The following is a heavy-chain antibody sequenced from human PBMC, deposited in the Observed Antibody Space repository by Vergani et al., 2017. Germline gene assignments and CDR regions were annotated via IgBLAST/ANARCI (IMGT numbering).Heavy chain of an antibody. Sequence: QVHLQESGPGVVKPSETLSLSCRVSNYYIGRDYFWVWIRRSPGKGLEYIASIYHGGMPYYNPSLKSRATISIDTSEHVISLRLTSVTAADTALYHCARHGGSGKYYHLFDSWGQGTLVIVSS. D-gene: IGHD3-3*01. V-gene: IGHV4-38-2*01. CDR3: ARHGGSGKYYHLFDS. CDR2: IYHGGMP. J-gene: IGHJ4*02. CDR1: NYYIGRDYF.